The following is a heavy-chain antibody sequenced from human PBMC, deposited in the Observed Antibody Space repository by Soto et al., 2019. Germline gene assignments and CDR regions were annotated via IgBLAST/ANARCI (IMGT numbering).Heavy chain of an antibody. CDR2: IIPIFGTA. CDR3: ARDFMMGITVVVPAAIYVGGMDV. Sequence: SVKVSCKASGGTFSSYAISWVRQAPGQGLEWMGGIIPIFGTANYAQKFQGRATITADKSTSTAYMELSSLRSEDTAVYYCARDFMMGITVVVPAAIYVGGMDVWGQGTTVTVSS. CDR1: GGTFSSYA. J-gene: IGHJ6*02. V-gene: IGHV1-69*06. D-gene: IGHD2-2*01.